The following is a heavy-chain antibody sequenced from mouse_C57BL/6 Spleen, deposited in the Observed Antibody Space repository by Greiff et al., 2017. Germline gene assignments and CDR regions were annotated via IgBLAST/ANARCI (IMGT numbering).Heavy chain of an antibody. J-gene: IGHJ2*01. D-gene: IGHD2-1*01. CDR2: INPGSGGT. CDR1: GYAFTNYL. V-gene: IGHV1-54*01. Sequence: VQLQQSGAELVRPGTSVKVSCKASGYAFTNYLIEWVKQRPGQGLEWIGVINPGSGGTNYNEKFKGKATLTADKSSSTAYMQLSSLTSEDSAVYFCARSDYGNLYFDYWGQGTTLTVSS. CDR3: ARSDYGNLYFDY.